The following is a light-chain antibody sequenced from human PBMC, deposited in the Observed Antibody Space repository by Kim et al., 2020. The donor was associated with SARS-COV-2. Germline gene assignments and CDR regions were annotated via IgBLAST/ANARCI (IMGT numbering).Light chain of an antibody. J-gene: IGLJ3*02. CDR1: SGSIGRNY. CDR2: EDN. CDR3: QSYDSSNPWV. V-gene: IGLV6-57*03. Sequence: KTVTMSCTRSSGSIGRNYVQWYQQRPGSAPTTVIYEDNQRPAGVPDRFSGSIDSSSNSASLTISGLKTEDEADYYCQSYDSSNPWVFGGGTQLTVL.